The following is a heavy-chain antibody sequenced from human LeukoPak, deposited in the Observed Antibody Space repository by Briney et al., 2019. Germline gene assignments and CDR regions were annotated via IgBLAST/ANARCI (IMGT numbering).Heavy chain of an antibody. CDR2: ISYDGSNK. CDR3: ARGQGPFGELPSLYNWFDR. CDR1: GFTFSSYA. Sequence: PGGSLRLSCAASGFTFSSYAMHWVRQAPGKGLEWVAVISYDGSNKYYADSVKGRFTISRDNSKNTLYLQMNSLRAEDTAVYYCARGQGPFGELPSLYNWFDRWGQGSLVTVSS. J-gene: IGHJ5*01. V-gene: IGHV3-30-3*01. D-gene: IGHD3-10*01.